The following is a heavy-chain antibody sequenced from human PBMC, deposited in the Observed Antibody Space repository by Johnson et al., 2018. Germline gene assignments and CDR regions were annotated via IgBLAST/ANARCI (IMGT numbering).Heavy chain of an antibody. J-gene: IGHJ1*01. D-gene: IGHD4-17*01. CDR3: AGADYGYYSGYFQH. CDR1: GGTFSSYA. V-gene: IGHV1-69*01. Sequence: QVRLVESGAEVKKPGSSVKVSCKASGGTFSSYAISWVRQAPGQGLEWMGGIIPILGTANYAQKFQGRVTITADASTSTAYMELSSLRSEDTAVYYCAGADYGYYSGYFQHWARAPWSPSPQ. CDR2: IIPILGTA.